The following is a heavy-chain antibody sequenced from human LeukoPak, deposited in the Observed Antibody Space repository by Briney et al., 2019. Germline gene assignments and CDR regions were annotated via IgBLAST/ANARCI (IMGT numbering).Heavy chain of an antibody. D-gene: IGHD3-10*01. CDR1: GYTFTSYY. V-gene: IGHV1-46*01. Sequence: ASVKVSCKASGYTFTSYYMHWVRQAPGQGLEWMGIINPSGGSTSYAQRFQGRVIMTRDTSTSTVYMELSSLRSEDTAVYYCARAMVRGVRYYYYGMDVWGQGTTVTVSS. CDR3: ARAMVRGVRYYYYGMDV. J-gene: IGHJ6*02. CDR2: INPSGGST.